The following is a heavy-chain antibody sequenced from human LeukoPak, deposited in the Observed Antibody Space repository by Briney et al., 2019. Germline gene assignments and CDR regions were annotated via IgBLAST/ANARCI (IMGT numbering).Heavy chain of an antibody. CDR1: GGTFSSYG. CDR2: ISGYNGDT. D-gene: IGHD3-10*01. J-gene: IGHJ4*02. CDR3: ARAPNYSGSGSPFWEV. Sequence: ASVKVSCKASGGTFSSYGISWVRQAPGQGLEWMGWISGYNGDTRYAQDLQARVTVTTDTSTSTSYMELRSLRSDDTAVYYCARAPNYSGSGSPFWEVWGQGTLVTVSS. V-gene: IGHV1-18*01.